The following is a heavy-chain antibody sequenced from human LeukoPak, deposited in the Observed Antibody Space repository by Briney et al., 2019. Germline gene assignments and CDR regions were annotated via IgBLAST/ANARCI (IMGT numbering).Heavy chain of an antibody. CDR2: IHSRGDNT. V-gene: IGHV3-23*01. J-gene: IGHJ6*03. CDR3: AREILLGSYFYYLDV. D-gene: IGHD7-27*01. CDR1: GFSFNRFG. Sequence: GGSLRLSCAASGFSFNRFGMSWVRQTPGKGLEWVSSIHSRGDNTHYADSLEGRFTISRDTWKNTVYLQMNRLRVEDTATYYCAREILLGSYFYYLDVWGTGTPVTVSS.